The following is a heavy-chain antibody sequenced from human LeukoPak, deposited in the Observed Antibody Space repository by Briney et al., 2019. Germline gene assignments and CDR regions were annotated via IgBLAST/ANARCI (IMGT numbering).Heavy chain of an antibody. CDR3: ARAAEYYYDSSGYVFDY. Sequence: SVKVSFKASGGTFSSYAISWERHAPGQRLEWMGGIIPIFGTANYAQKFQGRVTITADESTSTAYMELSSLRSEDTAVYYCARAAEYYYDSSGYVFDYWGQGTLVTVSS. D-gene: IGHD3-22*01. CDR1: GGTFSSYA. J-gene: IGHJ4*02. CDR2: IIPIFGTA. V-gene: IGHV1-69*13.